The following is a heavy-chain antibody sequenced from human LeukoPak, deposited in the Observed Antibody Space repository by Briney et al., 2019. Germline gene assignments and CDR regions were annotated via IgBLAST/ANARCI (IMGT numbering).Heavy chain of an antibody. D-gene: IGHD2-2*01. Sequence: ASVKVSCKASGYTFTGYYMHWVRQAPGQGLEWMGWINPNSGGTNYAQKFQGRVTMTRDTSISTAYMELSRLRADDTAVYYCARGLDNVVVPAAHIWGQGTMVTVSS. CDR1: GYTFTGYY. CDR3: ARGLDNVVVPAAHI. CDR2: INPNSGGT. V-gene: IGHV1-2*02. J-gene: IGHJ3*02.